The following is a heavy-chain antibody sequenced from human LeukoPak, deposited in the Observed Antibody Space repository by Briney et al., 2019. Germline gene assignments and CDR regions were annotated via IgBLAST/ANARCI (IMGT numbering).Heavy chain of an antibody. Sequence: PSQTLPLTCTVSGGSISSGGYYWSWIRQHPGKGLEWIGYIYYSGSTYYNPSLKSQFTISLDTSKNQFSLKLSSVTAADTALYYCARALYYYDGSGYYYVSAFDIWGQGTMVTVSS. J-gene: IGHJ3*02. CDR2: IYYSGST. CDR3: ARALYYYDGSGYYYVSAFDI. V-gene: IGHV4-31*01. CDR1: GGSISSGGYY. D-gene: IGHD3-22*01.